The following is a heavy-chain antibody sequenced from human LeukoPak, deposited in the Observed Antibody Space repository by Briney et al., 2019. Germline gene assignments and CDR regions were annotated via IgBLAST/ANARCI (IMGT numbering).Heavy chain of an antibody. CDR1: GGSISSSSYY. V-gene: IGHV4-39*07. J-gene: IGHJ4*02. D-gene: IGHD3-22*01. CDR3: ARAGIRGYYYFDY. CDR2: IYYSGST. Sequence: SSETLSLTCTVSGGSISSSSYYWGWIRQPPGKGLEWIGSIYYSGSTYYNPSLKSRVTISVDTSKNQFSLKLSSVTAADTAVYYCARAGIRGYYYFDYWGQGTLVTVSS.